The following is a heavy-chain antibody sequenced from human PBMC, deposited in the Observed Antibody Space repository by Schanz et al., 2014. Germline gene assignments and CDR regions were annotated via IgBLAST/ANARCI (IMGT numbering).Heavy chain of an antibody. Sequence: QGQLVQSGPEVKEPGASVKVSCKASGYTFTSYGINWVRQAPGQGLEWLGWIRPDNGHTTYSQKVRDRVIFTTDTSANTAYMELRSLRSDDTAHYYCVRVPSRDVSFDLWGRGTLVTVSS. J-gene: IGHJ2*01. V-gene: IGHV1-18*01. CDR1: GYTFTSYG. D-gene: IGHD3-16*01. CDR2: IRPDNGHT. CDR3: VRVPSRDVSFDL.